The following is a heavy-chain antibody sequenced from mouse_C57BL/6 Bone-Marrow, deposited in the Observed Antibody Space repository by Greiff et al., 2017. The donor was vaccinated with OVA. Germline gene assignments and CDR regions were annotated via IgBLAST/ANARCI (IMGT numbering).Heavy chain of an antibody. D-gene: IGHD2-4*01. Sequence: QVQLKQPGAELVKPGASVKLSCKASGYTFTSYWMHWVKQRPGQGLEWIGMIHPNSGSTNYNEKFKSKATLTVDKSSSTAYMQLSSLTSEDSAVYYCARGRLRIAMDYWGQGTSVTVSS. CDR1: GYTFTSYW. J-gene: IGHJ4*01. CDR2: IHPNSGST. V-gene: IGHV1-64*01. CDR3: ARGRLRIAMDY.